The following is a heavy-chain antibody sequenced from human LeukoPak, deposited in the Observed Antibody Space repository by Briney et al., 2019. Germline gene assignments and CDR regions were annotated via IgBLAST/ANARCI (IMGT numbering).Heavy chain of an antibody. J-gene: IGHJ4*02. Sequence: GGSLRLSCAASGFTFSDYYMSWIRQAPGKGLEWVSYISSSGSTIYYADSVKGRFTISRDNAKNSLYLQMNSLRAEDTAVYYCAKALRAGLPYYDSSGYYLGFGDYWGQGTLVTVSS. CDR1: GFTFSDYY. D-gene: IGHD3-22*01. V-gene: IGHV3-11*01. CDR3: AKALRAGLPYYDSSGYYLGFGDY. CDR2: ISSSGSTI.